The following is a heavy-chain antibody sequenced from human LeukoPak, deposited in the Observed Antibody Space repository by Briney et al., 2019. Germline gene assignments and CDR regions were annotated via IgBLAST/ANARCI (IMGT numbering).Heavy chain of an antibody. V-gene: IGHV3-23*01. D-gene: IGHD5-18*01. CDR2: ISGDDGST. CDR1: GFTFSTYA. J-gene: IGHJ4*02. Sequence: GGSLRLSCAASGFTFSTYAMSWVRQAPGKGLEWVSAISGDDGSTYYADSLKGRFTISRDNSKNTLYLQMNSPRAEDTAVYYCAKDISQGYTYGFIEQDFWGQGTPVTVSS. CDR3: AKDISQGYTYGFIEQDF.